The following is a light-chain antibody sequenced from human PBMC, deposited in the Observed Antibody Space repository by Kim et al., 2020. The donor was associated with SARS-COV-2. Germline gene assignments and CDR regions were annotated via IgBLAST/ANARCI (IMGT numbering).Light chain of an antibody. J-gene: IGLJ2*01. CDR2: EDI. CDR3: QSYDRTTVI. V-gene: IGLV6-57*03. Sequence: GKTVTISCTRSSGSSAGNFVHGYQQRPGSAPTKVIYEDIQRPSGVPDRFSGSIDSSSNSASLTISGLRTEDEATYYCQSYDRTTVIFGGGTQLTVL. CDR1: SGSSAGNF.